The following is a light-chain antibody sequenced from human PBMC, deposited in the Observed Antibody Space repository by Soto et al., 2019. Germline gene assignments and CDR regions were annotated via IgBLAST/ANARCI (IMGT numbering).Light chain of an antibody. CDR3: QQYNNWPIT. CDR2: GAS. V-gene: IGKV3-15*01. J-gene: IGKJ5*01. Sequence: EIAMTKSPATLCVSPGAIATLYCSASQSVSSNLAWYQQKPGQDPRLLIYGASTRATGIPARFSGSGSGTEFTLTISSLQSEDFAVYYCQQYNNWPITFGQGTRLEI. CDR1: QSVSSN.